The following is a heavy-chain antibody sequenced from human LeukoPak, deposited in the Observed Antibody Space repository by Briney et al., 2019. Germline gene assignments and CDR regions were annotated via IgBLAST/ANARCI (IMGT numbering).Heavy chain of an antibody. D-gene: IGHD2-2*01. CDR2: ISYDGINK. J-gene: IGHJ4*02. Sequence: GGSLRLSCAASGFTFSSYAMHWVRQAPGKGLEWVAVISYDGINKYYADSVKGRFTISRDNSKNTLFLQMNSLRVEDTAVYYCAKGYCCSTSCLKTDWGQGTLVTVSS. CDR3: AKGYCCSTSCLKTD. CDR1: GFTFSSYA. V-gene: IGHV3-30*18.